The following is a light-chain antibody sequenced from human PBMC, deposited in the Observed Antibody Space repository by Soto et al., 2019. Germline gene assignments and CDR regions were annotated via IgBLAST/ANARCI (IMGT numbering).Light chain of an antibody. V-gene: IGLV1-44*01. Sequence: QSVLTQPPSASGTPGQRVTISCSGSSSNIGSNTVNWYQQLPGTAPKLLIYSNNQRPSGVPERFSGSQSGTSASLAINGLQSEDEAEYYCAVWDDSLNGVVFGGGTKLTVL. CDR2: SNN. J-gene: IGLJ2*01. CDR1: SSNIGSNT. CDR3: AVWDDSLNGVV.